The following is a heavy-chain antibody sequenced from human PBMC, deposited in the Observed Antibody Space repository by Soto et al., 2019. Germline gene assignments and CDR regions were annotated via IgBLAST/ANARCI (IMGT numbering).Heavy chain of an antibody. CDR1: VGPSTVVNC. J-gene: IGHJ5*02. Sequence: QVQLQESGPGLVKPSGPLSLTGPSSVGPSTVVNCGGWVARPPGKGWGGFGEIYHTGGTNYNPSLESRVTMSVDKSKNQFSLKLSSVTAADTAVYYCAREGYYYGSGSYGNWFDPWGQGTLVTVSS. V-gene: IGHV4-4*02. D-gene: IGHD3-10*01. CDR2: IYHTGGT. CDR3: AREGYYYGSGSYGNWFDP.